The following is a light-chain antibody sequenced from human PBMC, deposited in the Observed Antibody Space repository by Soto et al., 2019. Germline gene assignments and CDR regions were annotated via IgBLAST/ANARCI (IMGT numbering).Light chain of an antibody. J-gene: IGLJ2*01. CDR2: GVT. CDR3: TSYIHRRTLVV. CDR1: SIDVGGYNY. Sequence: QSVLTQPASVSGSPGQSITISCTGTSIDVGGYNYVSWYQHHPGKAPKLMIYGVTNRPSGVSIRFSGSKSGNTASLTISGLQPDDDADYYCTSYIHRRTLVVFGGGTKLTVL. V-gene: IGLV2-14*01.